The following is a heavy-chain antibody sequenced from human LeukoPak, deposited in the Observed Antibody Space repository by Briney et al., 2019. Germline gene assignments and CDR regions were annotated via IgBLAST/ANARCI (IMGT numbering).Heavy chain of an antibody. D-gene: IGHD3-16*01. Sequence: SETLSLTCTVSGPSISSYSSNCIRQPPGNGLEWIGRIYGGNTNYNPSLMSRVTISFDTSKNHMSLNLRSVTAAHTAVYCVAMGAREQRDSSPGNWLDPWGQGTLVTVSS. V-gene: IGHV4-59*08. J-gene: IGHJ5*02. CDR3: AMGAREQRDSSPGNWLDP. CDR1: GPSISSYS. CDR2: IYGGNT.